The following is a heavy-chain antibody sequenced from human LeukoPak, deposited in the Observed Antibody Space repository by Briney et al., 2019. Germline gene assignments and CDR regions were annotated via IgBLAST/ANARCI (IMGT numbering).Heavy chain of an antibody. V-gene: IGHV1-69*13. D-gene: IGHD2-2*01. CDR1: GGTFSSYA. CDR3: ARVGCSSTSCYLGYTVFDY. Sequence: GASVKVSCKASGGTFSSYAISWVRQAPGQGLEWMGGIIPIFGTANYAQKFQGRVTITADESTSTAYMELSRLRSDDTAVFYCARVGCSSTSCYLGYTVFDYWGQGTLVTVSS. J-gene: IGHJ4*02. CDR2: IIPIFGTA.